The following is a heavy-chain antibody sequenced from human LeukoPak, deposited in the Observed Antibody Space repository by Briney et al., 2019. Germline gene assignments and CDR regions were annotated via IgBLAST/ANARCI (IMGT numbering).Heavy chain of an antibody. J-gene: IGHJ4*02. CDR1: GFTFSGSG. V-gene: IGHV3-73*01. Sequence: GGSLRLSCAASGFTFSGSGMHWIRQASGKGLEWVGRIRSKANSYATAYAASVKGRFTISRDDSKNTAYLQMNSLKTEDTAVYYCTSPGAVRGSGWYVSDYWGQGTLVTVSS. D-gene: IGHD6-19*01. CDR2: IRSKANSYAT. CDR3: TSPGAVRGSGWYVSDY.